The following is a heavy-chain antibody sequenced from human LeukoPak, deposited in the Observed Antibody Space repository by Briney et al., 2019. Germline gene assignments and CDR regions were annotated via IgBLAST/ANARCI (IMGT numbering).Heavy chain of an antibody. CDR3: ARHYGH. D-gene: IGHD3-10*01. V-gene: IGHV4-39*01. CDR2: IYESAST. CDR1: GGSISSSYYY. J-gene: IGHJ4*02. Sequence: SETLSLTCTVSGGSISSSYYYWGWLRQPPGTGLEWIGSIYESASTNYNPSLESRVTISVDTSKNQFALKLNSVTAADTAVYYCARHYGHWGQGTLVTVSS.